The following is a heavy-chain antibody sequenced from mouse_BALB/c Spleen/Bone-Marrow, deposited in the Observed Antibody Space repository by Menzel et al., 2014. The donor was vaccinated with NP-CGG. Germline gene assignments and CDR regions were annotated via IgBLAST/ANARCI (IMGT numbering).Heavy chain of an antibody. CDR3: ARGLRGYAMDY. Sequence: EVKLVESGGGLVQPGGSLKLSCAASGFTFSSYTMSWVRQTSEKRLEWVAYISNGGGSTYYPDTVKGRFTISRDNAKNTLYLQMSSLKSEDTAMYYCARGLRGYAMDYWGQGTSVTVSS. D-gene: IGHD2-4*01. CDR1: GFTFSSYT. J-gene: IGHJ4*01. V-gene: IGHV5-12-2*01. CDR2: ISNGGGST.